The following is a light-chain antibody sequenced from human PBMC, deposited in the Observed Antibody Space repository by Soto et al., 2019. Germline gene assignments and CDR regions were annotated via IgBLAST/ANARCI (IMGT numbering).Light chain of an antibody. CDR2: GAS. J-gene: IGKJ2*01. V-gene: IGKV3-20*01. CDR3: QQFGSSPPYT. Sequence: EIVLTQSPATLSLAPGDRANLSCRACQSVSTKNLAWYQQKPGQAPRLLIFGASSRATGISDRFSGSGSGTDFSLTISRLEPEDFAVYYCQQFGSSPPYTFGQGTKVEIK. CDR1: QSVSTKN.